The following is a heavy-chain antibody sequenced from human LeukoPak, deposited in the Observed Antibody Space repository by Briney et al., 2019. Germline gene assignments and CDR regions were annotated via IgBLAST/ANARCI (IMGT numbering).Heavy chain of an antibody. V-gene: IGHV1-2*02. J-gene: IGHJ4*02. CDR2: INPNSGGT. CDR3: ARDQDDSSGYYYRY. Sequence: ASVKVSCKASGYTFTGYYMHWVRQAPGQGLEWMGWINPNSGGTNYAQKFQGRVTMTRDTSISTAYMELSRLRSEDTAVYYCARDQDDSSGYYYRYWGQGTLVTVSS. CDR1: GYTFTGYY. D-gene: IGHD3-22*01.